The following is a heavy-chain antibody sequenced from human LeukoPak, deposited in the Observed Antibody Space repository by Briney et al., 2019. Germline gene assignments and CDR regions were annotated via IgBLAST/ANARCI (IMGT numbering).Heavy chain of an antibody. CDR2: ISSDGCNE. V-gene: IGHV3-30-3*01. CDR1: GFTFSNYA. CDR3: FFPGVTGKVY. Sequence: GGSVSLSCAASGFTFSNYAMHWVRQAPGKGLEWVAVISSDGCNEYYADSVKGRFTISRDNSKNTLYLQMNSLRAEDTAVYYCFFPGVTGKVYWGQGTLVTVSS. J-gene: IGHJ1*01. D-gene: IGHD1-20*01.